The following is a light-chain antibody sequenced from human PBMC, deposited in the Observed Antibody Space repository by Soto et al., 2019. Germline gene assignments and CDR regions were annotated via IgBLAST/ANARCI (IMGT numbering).Light chain of an antibody. CDR2: ADI. CDR3: SSYTSSSTYV. V-gene: IGLV1-40*01. CDR1: SSNIGAGYH. J-gene: IGLJ1*01. Sequence: QSVLTQPPSVSGAPGQRVTISCTGSSSNIGAGYHVHWYQHLPGTATKLLIYADINRPSGVPDRFSGSKSGTSASLAITGLQAEDEADYYCSSYTSSSTYVFGTGTKLTVL.